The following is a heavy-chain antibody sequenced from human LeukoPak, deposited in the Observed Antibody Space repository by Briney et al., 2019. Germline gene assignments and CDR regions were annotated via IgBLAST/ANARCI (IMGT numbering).Heavy chain of an antibody. J-gene: IGHJ4*02. Sequence: SETLSLTCTVSGGSISSYYWSWIRQPPGKGLEWIGYIYYSGSTNYNPSLKSRVTISVDTSKNQFSLKLSSVTAADTAVYYCARNYSSGWYYFDYGGQEPLFTVSS. V-gene: IGHV4-59*08. CDR2: IYYSGST. CDR3: ARNYSSGWYYFDY. CDR1: GGSISSYY. D-gene: IGHD6-19*01.